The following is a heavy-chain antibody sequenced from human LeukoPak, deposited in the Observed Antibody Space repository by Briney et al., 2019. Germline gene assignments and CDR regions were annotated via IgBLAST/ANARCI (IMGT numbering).Heavy chain of an antibody. Sequence: GGSLRLSCAASGFTFSSYWMSWVRQAPGKGLEWVANIKQDGSEKYYVDSVKGRFTISRDNAKNSLYLQMNGLRAEDTAVYYCARDSRRNDYGDYGDAFDIWGQGTMVTVSS. J-gene: IGHJ3*02. CDR1: GFTFSSYW. D-gene: IGHD4-17*01. CDR3: ARDSRRNDYGDYGDAFDI. V-gene: IGHV3-7*01. CDR2: IKQDGSEK.